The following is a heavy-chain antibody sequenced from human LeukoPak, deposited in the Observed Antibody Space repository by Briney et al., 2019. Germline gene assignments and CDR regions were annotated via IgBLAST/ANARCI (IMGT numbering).Heavy chain of an antibody. D-gene: IGHD1-26*01. Sequence: PGGSLRLSCAASGFTFSTYDMHWVRQATGKGLEWVSAISTTDDTYYPGSVKGRFIISRENAKSSLYLQMNSLRAEDTAVYYCARGRSGSYFDSWGQGTLVAVSS. J-gene: IGHJ4*02. CDR2: ISTTDDT. V-gene: IGHV3-13*04. CDR1: GFTFSTYD. CDR3: ARGRSGSYFDS.